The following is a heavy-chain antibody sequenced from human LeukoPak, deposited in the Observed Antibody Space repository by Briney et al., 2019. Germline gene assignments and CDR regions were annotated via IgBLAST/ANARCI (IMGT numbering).Heavy chain of an antibody. CDR1: GGTFSSYA. D-gene: IGHD2-2*01. Sequence: SVRVSCTASGGTFSSYAISWVRQAPGQGLEWMGGIIPIFGTANYAQKFQGRVTIAADESTSTAYRELSSLRSEDTAVYYCAKYHTAAEYFQHWGQGTLVTVSS. V-gene: IGHV1-69*13. J-gene: IGHJ1*01. CDR3: AKYHTAAEYFQH. CDR2: IIPIFGTA.